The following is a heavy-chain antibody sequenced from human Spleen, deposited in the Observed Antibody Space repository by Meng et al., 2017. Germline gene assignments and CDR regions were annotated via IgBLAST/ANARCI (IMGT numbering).Heavy chain of an antibody. D-gene: IGHD4-11*01. CDR1: GGSFSGYY. CDR3: ARGPTTMAHDFDY. Sequence: QGTLQEWGAGLVKPSETLSLPCAVYGGSFSGYYWSWIRQPPGKGLEWIGEINHSGSTNYNPSLKSRVTISVDTSKNQFSLKLSSVTAADTAVYYCARGPTTMAHDFDYWGQGTLVTVSS. J-gene: IGHJ4*02. CDR2: INHSGST. V-gene: IGHV4-34*01.